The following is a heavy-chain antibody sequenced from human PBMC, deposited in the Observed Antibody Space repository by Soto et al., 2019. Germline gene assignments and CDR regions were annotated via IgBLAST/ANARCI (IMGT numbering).Heavy chain of an antibody. Sequence: GGSLRLSCAASGFTFSSYAMSWVRQAPGKGLGWVSAISGSGGSTYYADSVKGRFTISRDNSKNTLYLQMNSLRAEDTAVYYCARLSFSYYYYGMDVWGQGTTVTVSS. V-gene: IGHV3-23*01. CDR1: GFTFSSYA. J-gene: IGHJ6*01. D-gene: IGHD3-16*01. CDR3: ARLSFSYYYYGMDV. CDR2: ISGSGGST.